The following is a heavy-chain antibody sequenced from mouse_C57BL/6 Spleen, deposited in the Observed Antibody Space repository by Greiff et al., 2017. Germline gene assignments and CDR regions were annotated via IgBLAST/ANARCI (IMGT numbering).Heavy chain of an antibody. CDR1: GYTFTDYE. CDR2: IDPETGGT. CDR3: TSSAFITTVVATGYYAMDY. V-gene: IGHV1-15*01. Sequence: VQLQQSGAELVRPGASVTLSCKASGYTFTDYEMHWVKQTPVHGLEWIGAIDPETGGTAYNQKFKGKAILTADKSSSTAYMELRSLTSEDSAVYYYTSSAFITTVVATGYYAMDYWGQGTSVTVSS. J-gene: IGHJ4*01. D-gene: IGHD1-1*01.